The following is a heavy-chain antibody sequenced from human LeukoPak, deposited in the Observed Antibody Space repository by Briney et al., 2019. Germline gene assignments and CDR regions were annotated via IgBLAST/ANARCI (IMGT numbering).Heavy chain of an antibody. V-gene: IGHV3-20*01. D-gene: IGHD3-10*01. Sequence: GSLRLSCEASGFTFDDYGMSWVRQAPGKGLEWVSCISWNGGSKGYADSVKGRLTISRDNAKDSLYLQMDSLRGEDTALYQCVRDRTMVRGVMGDAFDVWGQGTMVTVSS. CDR3: VRDRTMVRGVMGDAFDV. CDR2: ISWNGGSK. CDR1: GFTFDDYG. J-gene: IGHJ3*01.